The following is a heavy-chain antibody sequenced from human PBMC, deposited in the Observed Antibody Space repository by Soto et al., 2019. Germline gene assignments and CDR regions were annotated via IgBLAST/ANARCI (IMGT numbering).Heavy chain of an antibody. CDR2: LSSSDSIV. V-gene: IGHV3-11*01. CDR1: GFTFSDYY. D-gene: IGHD3-22*01. CDR3: ARDLGYYDSSGYFDY. J-gene: IGHJ4*02. Sequence: NPGGSLRLSCAASGFTFSDYYMSWIRQAPGKGLEWVSYLSSSDSIVSYADSVKGRFTISRDNAKNSLYLQMNSLRAEDKAVYFCARDLGYYDSSGYFDYWGQGTLVTVS.